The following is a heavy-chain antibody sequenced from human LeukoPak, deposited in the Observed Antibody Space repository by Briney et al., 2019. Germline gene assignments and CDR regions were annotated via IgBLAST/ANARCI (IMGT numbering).Heavy chain of an antibody. J-gene: IGHJ4*02. D-gene: IGHD6-13*01. Sequence: GGSLRLSCAASGFTFSSYAMSWVRQAPGKGLEWVSVISGSGGSTYYADSVKGRFTISRDNSKNMLYLQMNSLRAEDTAVYYCVKGVAAAGTRQYFDDWGQGTLVTVSS. CDR3: VKGVAAAGTRQYFDD. CDR1: GFTFSSYA. V-gene: IGHV3-23*01. CDR2: ISGSGGST.